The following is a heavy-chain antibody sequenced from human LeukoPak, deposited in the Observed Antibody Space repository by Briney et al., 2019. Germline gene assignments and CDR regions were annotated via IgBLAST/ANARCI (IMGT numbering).Heavy chain of an antibody. D-gene: IGHD3-3*01. CDR3: ARVPHDFWSGYDANNWFDP. J-gene: IGHJ5*02. Sequence: ASVKVSCKASGYTFTGYYMHWVRQAPGQGLEWMGWISAYNGNTNYAQKLQGRVTMTTDTSTSTAHMELRSLRSDDTAVYYCARVPHDFWSGYDANNWFDPWGQGTLVTVSS. CDR1: GYTFTGYY. V-gene: IGHV1-18*04. CDR2: ISAYNGNT.